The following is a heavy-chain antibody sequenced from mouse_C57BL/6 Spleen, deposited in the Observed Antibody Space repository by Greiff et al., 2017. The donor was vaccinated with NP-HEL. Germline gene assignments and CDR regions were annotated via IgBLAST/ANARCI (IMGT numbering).Heavy chain of an antibody. CDR2: IDPSDSYT. CDR1: GYTFTSYW. CDR3: ARSGPDYYGSVYAMDY. J-gene: IGHJ4*01. D-gene: IGHD1-1*01. V-gene: IGHV1-59*01. Sequence: QVQLQQPGAELVRPGTSVKLSCKASGYTFTSYWMHWVKQRPGQGLEWIGVIDPSDSYTNYNQKFKGKATLTVDTSSSTAYMQLSSLTSEDSAVYYCARSGPDYYGSVYAMDYWGQGTSVTVSS.